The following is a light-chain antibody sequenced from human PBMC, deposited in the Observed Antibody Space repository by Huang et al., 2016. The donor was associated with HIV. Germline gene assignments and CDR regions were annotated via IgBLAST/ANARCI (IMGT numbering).Light chain of an antibody. CDR3: QQTYNTPRT. Sequence: DIQMTQSPSSLSASVGDRVTITCRASQSITNYLNWYQQKPGTAPKVLIYAASSLQSGVPSRFSGSGSGTDFTLTIICLQPEDFATYYCQQTYNTPRTFGQGTKVEIK. CDR1: QSITNY. V-gene: IGKV1-39*01. CDR2: AAS. J-gene: IGKJ1*01.